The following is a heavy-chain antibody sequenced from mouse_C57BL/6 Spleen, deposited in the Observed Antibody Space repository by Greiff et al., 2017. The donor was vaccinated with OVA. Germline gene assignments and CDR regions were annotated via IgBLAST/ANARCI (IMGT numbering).Heavy chain of an antibody. D-gene: IGHD2-5*01. J-gene: IGHJ2*01. CDR3: ARNPAYYSNYDY. V-gene: IGHV1-82*01. CDR2: IYPGDGDT. CDR1: GYAFSSSW. Sequence: QVQLQQSGPELVKPGASVKISCKASGYAFSSSWMNWVKQRPGKGLEWIGRIYPGDGDTNSNGKFKGKATLTADKSSSTAYMQLSSLTSEDSAVYFCARNPAYYSNYDYWGQGTTLTVSS.